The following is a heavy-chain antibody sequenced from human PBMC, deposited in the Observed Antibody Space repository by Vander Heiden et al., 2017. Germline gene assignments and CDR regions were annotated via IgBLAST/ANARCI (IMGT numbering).Heavy chain of an antibody. CDR3: AARRYSSSLDDY. V-gene: IGHV4-38-2*01. D-gene: IGHD6-6*01. J-gene: IGHJ4*02. Sequence: QVQLQESGPGLVKPSETLSLTCAVSGYSISSGYYWGWIRQPPGKGLEWIGSSYHSGSTYYNPSLKSRVTISVDTSKNQFSLKLSSVTAADTAVYYCAARRYSSSLDDYWGQGTLVTVSS. CDR1: GYSISSGYY. CDR2: SYHSGST.